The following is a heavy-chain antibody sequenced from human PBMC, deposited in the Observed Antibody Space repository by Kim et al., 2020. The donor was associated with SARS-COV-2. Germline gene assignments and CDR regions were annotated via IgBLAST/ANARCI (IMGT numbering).Heavy chain of an antibody. V-gene: IGHV3-30*18. J-gene: IGHJ6*02. Sequence: GGSLRLSCAASGFTFSSYGMHWVRQAPGKGLEWVAVISYDGSNKYYADSVKGRFTISRDNSKNTLYLQMNSLRAEDTAVYYCAKGEVLIVWRQETYGMDVWGQGTTVTVSS. CDR3: AKGEVLIVWRQETYGMDV. D-gene: IGHD2-21*01. CDR1: GFTFSSYG. CDR2: ISYDGSNK.